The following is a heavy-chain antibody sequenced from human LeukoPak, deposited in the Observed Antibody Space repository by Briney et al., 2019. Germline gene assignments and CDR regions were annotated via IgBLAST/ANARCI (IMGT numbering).Heavy chain of an antibody. CDR3: ARDKIVGPTTLDY. CDR1: GFTFSGYW. D-gene: IGHD1-26*01. J-gene: IGHJ4*02. V-gene: IGHV3-7*01. CDR2: IKQDGYEK. Sequence: TGGSLRLSCAASGFTFSGYWMSWVRQTPEKGLGWVANIKQDGYEKYYVDSVKGRFTISRDNAKNSLYLQMNSLRADDTAIYYCARDKIVGPTTLDYWGQGTLVTVSS.